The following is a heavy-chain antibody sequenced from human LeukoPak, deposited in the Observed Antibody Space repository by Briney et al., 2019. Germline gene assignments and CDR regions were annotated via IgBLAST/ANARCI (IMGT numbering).Heavy chain of an antibody. Sequence: GSLRLSCAGSGFTFSSYAMNWVRQAPGKGLEWVSGITSGFTPHYADSVKGRFTISRDNSKNTFHLQMNSLRAEDTAVYYCAKDYSDSRVGDVFFEYWGQGTLVTVSS. V-gene: IGHV3-23*01. CDR1: GFTFSSYA. D-gene: IGHD1-26*01. J-gene: IGHJ4*02. CDR2: ITSGFTP. CDR3: AKDYSDSRVGDVFFEY.